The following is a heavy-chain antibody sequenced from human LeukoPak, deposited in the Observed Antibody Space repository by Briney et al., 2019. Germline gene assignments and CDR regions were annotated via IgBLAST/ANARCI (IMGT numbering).Heavy chain of an antibody. V-gene: IGHV1-3*03. D-gene: IGHD2-15*01. CDR2: INAGNGNT. CDR1: GYTFTSYA. J-gene: IGHJ3*02. CDR3: AAIDCSGGSCYSENAFDI. Sequence: GASVKVSCKASGYTFTSYAMHWVRQAPGQRLEWMGWINAGNGNTKYSQEFQGRVTITRDTSASTAYMELSSLRSEDMAVYYCAAIDCSGGSCYSENAFDIWGQGTMVTVSS.